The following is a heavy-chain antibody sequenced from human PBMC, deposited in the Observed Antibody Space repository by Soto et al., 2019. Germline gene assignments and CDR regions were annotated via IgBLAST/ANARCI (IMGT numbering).Heavy chain of an antibody. CDR3: ARDRPIDLTYGDYVGGFDY. CDR1: GFTFSSYA. V-gene: IGHV3-30-3*01. D-gene: IGHD4-17*01. J-gene: IGHJ4*02. Sequence: GGSLRLSCAASGFTFSSYAMHWVRQAPGKGLEWVAVISYDGSNKYYADSVKGRFTISRDNSKNTLYLQMNSLRAEDTAVYYCARDRPIDLTYGDYVGGFDYWGQGTLVTVSS. CDR2: ISYDGSNK.